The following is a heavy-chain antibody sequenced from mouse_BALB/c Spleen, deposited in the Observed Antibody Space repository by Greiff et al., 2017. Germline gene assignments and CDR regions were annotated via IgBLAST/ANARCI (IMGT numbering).Heavy chain of an antibody. V-gene: IGHV1-63*02. CDR3: ARNYYGSSHRDY. CDR2: IYPGGGYT. Sequence: QVQLQQSGAELVRPGTSVKISCKASGYTFTNYWLGWVKQRPGHGLEWIGDIYPGGGYTNYNEKFKGKATLTADTSSSTAYMQLSSLTSEDSAVYFCARNYYGSSHRDYWGQGTTLTVSS. CDR1: GYTFTNYW. J-gene: IGHJ2*01. D-gene: IGHD1-1*01.